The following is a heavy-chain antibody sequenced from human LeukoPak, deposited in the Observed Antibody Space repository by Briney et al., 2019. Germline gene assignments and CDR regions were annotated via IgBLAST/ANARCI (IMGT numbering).Heavy chain of an antibody. Sequence: GGSLRLSCAASGFTFINFAMNWVRRAPGKGLVWVSRIYSDGSSTSYADSVKGRFTISRDNTKNTLYLQMNSLRADDTAVYYCARESVAVDSWGQGTLVTVSS. CDR2: IYSDGSST. CDR3: ARESVAVDS. CDR1: GFTFINFA. J-gene: IGHJ4*02. V-gene: IGHV3-74*01. D-gene: IGHD6-19*01.